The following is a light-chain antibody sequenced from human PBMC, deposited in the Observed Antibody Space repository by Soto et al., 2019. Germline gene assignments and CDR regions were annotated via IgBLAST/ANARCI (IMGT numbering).Light chain of an antibody. CDR2: KAS. CDR1: QTISSW. Sequence: DIQMTQSPSTLSGSVGDRVTITCRASQTISSWLAWYQQKPGKAPKLLIYKASTLKSGVPSRFSGSGPGTEFTLTISSLQPDDFVTYYCQHYNSYSEAFGQGTKVDIK. J-gene: IGKJ1*01. CDR3: QHYNSYSEA. V-gene: IGKV1-5*03.